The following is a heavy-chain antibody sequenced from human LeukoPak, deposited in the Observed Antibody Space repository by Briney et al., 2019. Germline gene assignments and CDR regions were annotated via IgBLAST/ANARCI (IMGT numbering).Heavy chain of an antibody. J-gene: IGHJ6*03. V-gene: IGHV3-7*01. CDR3: ARDRGWGMDV. Sequence: GGSLRLSCAASGFTVSSNYMSWVRQAPGKGLEWVANIKQDGSEKYYVDSVKGRFTISRDNAKNSLYLQMNSLRAEDTAVYYCARDRGWGMDVWGKGTTVTISS. CDR2: IKQDGSEK. CDR1: GFTVSSNY. D-gene: IGHD5-12*01.